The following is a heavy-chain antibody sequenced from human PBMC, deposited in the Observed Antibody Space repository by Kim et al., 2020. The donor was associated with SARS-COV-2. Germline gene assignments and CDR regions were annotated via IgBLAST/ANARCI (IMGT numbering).Heavy chain of an antibody. D-gene: IGHD6-13*01. V-gene: IGHV1-3*01. Sequence: ASVKVSCKASGYTFTSYAMHWVRQAPGQRLEWMGWINAGNGNTKYSQKFQGRVTITRDTSASTAYMELSSLRSEDTAVYYCARDLDRGAAAGYFGYWGQGTLVTVSS. CDR1: GYTFTSYA. CDR3: ARDLDRGAAAGYFGY. CDR2: INAGNGNT. J-gene: IGHJ4*02.